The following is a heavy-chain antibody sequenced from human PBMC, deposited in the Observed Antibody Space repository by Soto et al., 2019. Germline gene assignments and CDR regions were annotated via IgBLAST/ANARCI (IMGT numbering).Heavy chain of an antibody. D-gene: IGHD6-19*01. J-gene: IGHJ2*01. CDR3: AHIAVAPYWYFDL. CDR2: IYYGGST. V-gene: IGHV4-59*01. Sequence: QVQLQESGPGLVKPSETLSLTCTVSGGSISNYYWSWIRQPPGKGLEWIGYIYYGGSTNYNPSLKTRGTMSVDTSQNQFSLKLSSVTAADTAVYYCAHIAVAPYWYFDLWGRGTLVTVSS. CDR1: GGSISNYY.